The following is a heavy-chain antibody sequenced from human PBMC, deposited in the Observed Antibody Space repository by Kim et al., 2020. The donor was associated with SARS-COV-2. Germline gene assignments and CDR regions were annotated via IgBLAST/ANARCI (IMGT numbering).Heavy chain of an antibody. CDR2: FDPEDGET. V-gene: IGHV1-24*01. D-gene: IGHD3-16*01. CDR1: GYTLTELS. J-gene: IGHJ4*02. Sequence: ASVKVSCKVSGYTLTELSMHWVRQAPGKGLEWMGGFDPEDGETIYAQKFQGRVTMTEDTSTDTAYMELSSLRSEDTAVYYCATVGGGAQNDYFDYWGQGTLVTVSS. CDR3: ATVGGGAQNDYFDY.